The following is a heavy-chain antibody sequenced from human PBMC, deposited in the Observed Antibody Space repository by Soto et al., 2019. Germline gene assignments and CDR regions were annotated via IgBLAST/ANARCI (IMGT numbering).Heavy chain of an antibody. V-gene: IGHV3-23*01. CDR3: ARKIYHRFDP. CDR2: ISVTGDKT. J-gene: IGHJ5*02. Sequence: EVQLSESGGGLVQPGGSQRLSCAASGCQYNTYAMTWVRQAPGKGLEWVSAISVTGDKTYYAESVRGRFAISRDNSQNILFLQMNDPRAEDTALYYCARKIYHRFDPWGQGTLLIVSS. CDR1: GCQYNTYA. D-gene: IGHD2-2*01.